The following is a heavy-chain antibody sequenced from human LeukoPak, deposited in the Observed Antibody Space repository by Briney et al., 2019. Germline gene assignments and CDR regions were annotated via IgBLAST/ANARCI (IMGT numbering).Heavy chain of an antibody. CDR2: ISGSGGTT. CDR1: GITFTSYP. CDR3: AKYSGYCTSTSCQSLYYYYYMDV. V-gene: IGHV3-23*01. D-gene: IGHD2-2*01. J-gene: IGHJ6*03. Sequence: GGSLRLSCAASGITFTSYPMSWVRQAPGKGLEWVSAISGSGGTTYYADSVKGRFTISRDNSKNTLYLQVNSLRAEDTAVYYCAKYSGYCTSTSCQSLYYYYYMDVWGKGTTVTVSS.